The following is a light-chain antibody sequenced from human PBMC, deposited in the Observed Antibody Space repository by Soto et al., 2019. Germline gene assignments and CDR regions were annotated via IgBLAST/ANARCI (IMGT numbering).Light chain of an antibody. CDR2: AAS. CDR3: QHYNSYSEA. Sequence: DIQMTQSPSTLSASVGDRVTITCRASESMSNCLAWYQQKPGKAPKLLIYAASSFQSGVPSRFSGSGSGTEFTLTISSLQPDDFATYYCQHYNSYSEAFGQGTKVDIK. CDR1: ESMSNC. J-gene: IGKJ1*01. V-gene: IGKV1-5*01.